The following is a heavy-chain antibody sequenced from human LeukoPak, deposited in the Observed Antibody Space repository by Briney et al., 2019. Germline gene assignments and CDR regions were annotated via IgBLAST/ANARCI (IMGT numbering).Heavy chain of an antibody. CDR1: GYTFTSYY. Sequence: EASVKVSCKASGYTFTSYYMHWVRQAPGQGLEWMGWINPNNGDTNYAQKFQGRVTMTRDTSISTAYMELSRLRSDDTAVYYCARVSHGGQWAFDYWGQGTLVTVSS. V-gene: IGHV1-2*02. J-gene: IGHJ4*02. CDR2: INPNNGDT. CDR3: ARVSHGGQWAFDY. D-gene: IGHD1-26*01.